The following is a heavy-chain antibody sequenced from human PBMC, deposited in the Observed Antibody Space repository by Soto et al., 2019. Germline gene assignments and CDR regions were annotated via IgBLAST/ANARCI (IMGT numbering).Heavy chain of an antibody. V-gene: IGHV4-39*01. D-gene: IGHD3-9*01. CDR1: GGSISSSSYY. CDR2: IYYSGST. CDR3: ARRADYDILTGYLWFDY. J-gene: IGHJ4*02. Sequence: SETLSLTCTVSGGSISSSSYYWGWIHQPPGKGLEWIGSIYYSGSTYYNPSLKSRVTISVDTSKNQFSLKLSSVTAADTAVYYCARRADYDILTGYLWFDYWGQGTPVTVSS.